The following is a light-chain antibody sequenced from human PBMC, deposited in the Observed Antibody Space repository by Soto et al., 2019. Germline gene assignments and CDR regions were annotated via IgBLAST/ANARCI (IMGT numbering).Light chain of an antibody. CDR2: DVS. Sequence: QSALTQPASVSGSPGQSITISCTGTSSDVGDYNYVSWYRQHPGKAPKLMIYDVSNRPSGVSNRFSGSKSGNTASLTISGLQAEDEADYYCSSYTTSSTLVFGTGTKLTVL. CDR1: SSDVGDYNY. J-gene: IGLJ1*01. CDR3: SSYTTSSTLV. V-gene: IGLV2-14*01.